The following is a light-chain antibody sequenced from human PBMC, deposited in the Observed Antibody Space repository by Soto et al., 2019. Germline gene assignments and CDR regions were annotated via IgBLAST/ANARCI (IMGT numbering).Light chain of an antibody. CDR2: LEGRGSY. J-gene: IGLJ3*02. CDR3: ETWDSNNWV. Sequence: QLVLTQSSSASASLGSSVKLTCTLSSGHSSYIIAWHQQQPGKAPRYLMKLEGRGSYNKGSGVPDRFSGSSSGADRYLIISNLQFEDEADYYCETWDSNNWVFGGGTKLTVL. CDR1: SGHSSYI. V-gene: IGLV4-60*02.